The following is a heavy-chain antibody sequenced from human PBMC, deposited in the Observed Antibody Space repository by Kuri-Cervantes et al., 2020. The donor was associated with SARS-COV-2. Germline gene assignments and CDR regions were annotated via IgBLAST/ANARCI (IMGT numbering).Heavy chain of an antibody. CDR3: ASLGCCSSTSCRGVDV. J-gene: IGHJ6*01. Sequence: GESLKISCAASGFTFSSYGMHWVRQAPGKGLEWVAVIWYDGSNKYYADSVKGRFTISRDNSKNTLYLQMNSLRAEDTAVYYCASLGCCSSTSCRGVDVWGQGTTVTGAS. CDR1: GFTFSSYG. CDR2: IWYDGSNK. D-gene: IGHD2-2*01. V-gene: IGHV3-33*08.